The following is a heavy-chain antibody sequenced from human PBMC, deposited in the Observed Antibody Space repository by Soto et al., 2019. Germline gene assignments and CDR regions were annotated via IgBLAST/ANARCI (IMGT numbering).Heavy chain of an antibody. D-gene: IGHD4-17*01. CDR3: ASILTTDLRMDAFDL. CDR2: ITACNGNT. V-gene: IGHV1-18*01. J-gene: IGHJ3*01. CDR1: GYTFTSYG. Sequence: GASVKGSCKASGYTFTSYGISSVRQAPGQGLEWMGWITACNGNTNYAQKLQGRVTMTTDTSTSTAYTELSSLSSEDTAVYYCASILTTDLRMDAFDLWGQGTMVTVSS.